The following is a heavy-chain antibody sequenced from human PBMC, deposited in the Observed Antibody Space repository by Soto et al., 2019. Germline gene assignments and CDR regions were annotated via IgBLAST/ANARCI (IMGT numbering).Heavy chain of an antibody. CDR1: GFTFSIYG. Sequence: GGSLRLACAASGFTFSIYGMHWVRQAPGKGLVWVSRINSDGSSTSYADSVKGRFTISRDNAKNTLYLQMNSLRAEDTAVYYCARGRYSSSWELDYWGQGTLVTVSS. D-gene: IGHD6-13*01. J-gene: IGHJ4*02. V-gene: IGHV3-74*01. CDR3: ARGRYSSSWELDY. CDR2: INSDGSST.